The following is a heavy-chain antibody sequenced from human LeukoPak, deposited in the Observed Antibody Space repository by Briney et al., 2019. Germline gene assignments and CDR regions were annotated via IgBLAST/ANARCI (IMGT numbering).Heavy chain of an antibody. V-gene: IGHV3-43*02. Sequence: RPGGSLRLSCAASGFTFSSYAMSWVRQAPGKGLEWVSLVSVDGDNTHYADSVEGRFTISRDNSKNSLYLQMNSLRTEDTAFCYCAKDLGRLQFYFDYWGQGTLVTVPS. CDR3: AKDLGRLQFYFDY. CDR2: VSVDGDNT. D-gene: IGHD5-24*01. J-gene: IGHJ4*02. CDR1: GFTFSSYA.